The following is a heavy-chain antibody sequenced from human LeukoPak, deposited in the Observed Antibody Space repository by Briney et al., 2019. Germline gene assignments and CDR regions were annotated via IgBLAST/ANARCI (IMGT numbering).Heavy chain of an antibody. CDR3: ARINDFWSGPTLDV. J-gene: IGHJ6*02. CDR2: IIPIFGTA. Sequence: AASVKVSCKASGGTFSNYAISWVRQAPGQGLEWMGGIIPIFGTAIYAQNFQDRVTITADESPSTAYMELSGLRSEDTAVYYCARINDFWSGPTLDVWGQGTTVTVSS. CDR1: GGTFSNYA. D-gene: IGHD3-3*01. V-gene: IGHV1-69*13.